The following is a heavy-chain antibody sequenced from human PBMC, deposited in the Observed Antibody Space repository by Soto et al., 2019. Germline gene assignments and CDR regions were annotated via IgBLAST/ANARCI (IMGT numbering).Heavy chain of an antibody. D-gene: IGHD3-3*01. CDR3: ARALLSPYYDFPDYFDY. CDR2: ISSSSSYI. V-gene: IGHV3-21*01. Sequence: PGGSLRLSCAASGFSFSSYSMNWVRQAPGKGLEWVSSISSSSSYIYYADSVKGRFTISRDNSKNTLYLQMNSLRAEDTAVYYCARALLSPYYDFPDYFDYWGQGTLVTVSS. CDR1: GFSFSSYS. J-gene: IGHJ4*02.